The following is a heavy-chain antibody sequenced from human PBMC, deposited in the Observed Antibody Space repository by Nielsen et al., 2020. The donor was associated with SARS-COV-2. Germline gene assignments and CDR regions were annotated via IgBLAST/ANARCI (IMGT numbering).Heavy chain of an antibody. D-gene: IGHD3-22*01. V-gene: IGHV4-31*03. J-gene: IGHJ3*02. CDR2: IYYSGST. CDR1: GGSVSSGSYY. CDR3: ARAPITMIVVVNAFDI. Sequence: LRLSCTVSGGSVSSGSYYWSWIRQHPGKGLEWIGYIYYSGSTYYNPSLKSRVTISVDTSKNQFSLKLSSVTAADTAVYYCARAPITMIVVVNAFDIWGQGTMVTVSS.